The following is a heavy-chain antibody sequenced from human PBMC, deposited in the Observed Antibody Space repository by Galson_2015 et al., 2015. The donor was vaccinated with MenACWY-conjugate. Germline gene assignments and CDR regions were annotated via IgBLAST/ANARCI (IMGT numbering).Heavy chain of an antibody. V-gene: IGHV3-74*01. J-gene: IGHJ4*02. CDR3: AKTRGASFYFDS. Sequence: SLRLSCAASGFIFNTYWMHWVRQAPGKGLVWVSRINPGGSSTTYADSVKDRFTISRDNAKNTLYLQMNSPRPEDTAVFYCAKTRGASFYFDSWGQGTLVTASS. CDR2: INPGGSST. D-gene: IGHD1-26*01. CDR1: GFIFNTYW.